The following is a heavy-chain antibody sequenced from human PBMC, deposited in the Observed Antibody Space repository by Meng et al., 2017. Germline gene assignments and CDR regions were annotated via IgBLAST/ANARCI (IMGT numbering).Heavy chain of an antibody. D-gene: IGHD6-13*01. J-gene: IGHJ4*02. CDR3: ARDSDSSSWYDYFGY. Sequence: QLPVVLCGAEVEKPGFSVKVSCKASRGTFSSYAISWVRQAPGQGLEWMGGIIPIFGTANYAQKFQGRVTITADESTSTAYMELSSLRSEDTAVYYCARDSDSSSWYDYFGYWGQGTLVTVSS. CDR2: IIPIFGTA. CDR1: RGTFSSYA. V-gene: IGHV1-69*01.